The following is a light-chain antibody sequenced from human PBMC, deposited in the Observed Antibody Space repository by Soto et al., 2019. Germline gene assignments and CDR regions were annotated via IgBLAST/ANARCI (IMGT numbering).Light chain of an antibody. J-gene: IGKJ1*01. CDR1: QNVNNY. V-gene: IGKV3-11*01. Sequence: EIVLTQSPATLSLSPGERATLSCRASQNVNNYLAWYQQKPGQGPRLLIYDASSRATGIPARFRGSRSGTEFTLTISSLEPEDFALDYCQQRSNWPRTFGQGTKVEIK. CDR2: DAS. CDR3: QQRSNWPRT.